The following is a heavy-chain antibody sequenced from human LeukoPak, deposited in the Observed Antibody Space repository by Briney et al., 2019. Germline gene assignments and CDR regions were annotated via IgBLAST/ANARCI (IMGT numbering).Heavy chain of an antibody. V-gene: IGHV4-34*01. CDR2: INHSGST. CDR3: ARASVDWNYYSMDV. J-gene: IGHJ6*02. D-gene: IGHD1-1*01. CDR1: GGSFSGYY. Sequence: SETLSLTCAVYGGSFSGYYWSWIRQPPGKGLEWIGEINHSGSTNYNPSLKSRVTISVDTSKNQFSLKLSSVTAADTAVYYCARASVDWNYYSMDVWGQGTTVTVSS.